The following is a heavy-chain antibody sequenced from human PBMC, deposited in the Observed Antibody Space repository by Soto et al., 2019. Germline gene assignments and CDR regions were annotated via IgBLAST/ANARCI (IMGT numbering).Heavy chain of an antibody. Sequence: QVQLVQSGAEVKKPGSSVKVSCKASGGTFSSYAISWVRQAPGQGLEWMGGIIPIFGTANYAQKFQGRVTITADESTSTAYMELSSLRSEDTAVYYCARDRRPSTVKRSGWFDPWGQGTLVTVSS. CDR1: GGTFSSYA. J-gene: IGHJ5*02. V-gene: IGHV1-69*12. CDR3: ARDRRPSTVKRSGWFDP. D-gene: IGHD4-4*01. CDR2: IIPIFGTA.